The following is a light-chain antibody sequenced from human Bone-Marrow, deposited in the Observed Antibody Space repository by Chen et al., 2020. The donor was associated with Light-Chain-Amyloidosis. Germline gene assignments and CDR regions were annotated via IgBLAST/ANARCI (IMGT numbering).Light chain of an antibody. V-gene: IGLV3-25*03. CDR3: QAADSSGTYEVI. CDR2: RDT. Sequence: SYELTQPPSVSVSPGQTARITCSGDDLPTKYAYWYQQKPGQAPVLVIHRDTERPSGISERFSGTRSGTTATLTIRAGQAEDEADYHCQAADSSGTYEVIFGGGTKLTGL. J-gene: IGLJ2*01. CDR1: DLPTKY.